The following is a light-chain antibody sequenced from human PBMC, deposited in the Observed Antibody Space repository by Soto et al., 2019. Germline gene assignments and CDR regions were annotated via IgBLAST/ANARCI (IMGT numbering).Light chain of an antibody. CDR2: EVS. CDR1: GSDVGGNND. CDR3: ASYTTSNTHV. J-gene: IGLJ1*01. Sequence: QSVLTQPASVSGSPGQSITISCTGTGSDVGGNNDVSWYQQHPGKAPKLIIYEVSNRPSGVSNRFSGSKSGNTASLTISGLQAEDEADYYCASYTTSNTHVFGTGTQLTVL. V-gene: IGLV2-14*01.